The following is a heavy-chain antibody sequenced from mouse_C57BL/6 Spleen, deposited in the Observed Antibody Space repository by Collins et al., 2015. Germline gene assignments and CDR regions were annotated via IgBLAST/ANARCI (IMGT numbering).Heavy chain of an antibody. J-gene: IGHJ1*03. CDR2: IHPGSVST. D-gene: IGHD1-1*02. V-gene: IGHV1-55*01. Sequence: QVQLQQPGAELVKPGSSVRMSCKASGYTFSSYWITWVKQRPGQGLEWVGDIHPGSVSTNYNEKFKNKATQTVDTSSSTAYMQLSSLTFEDSAVYYCARGRWDWYFDVWGTGTTVTVSS. CDR3: ARGRWDWYFDV. CDR1: GYTFSSYW.